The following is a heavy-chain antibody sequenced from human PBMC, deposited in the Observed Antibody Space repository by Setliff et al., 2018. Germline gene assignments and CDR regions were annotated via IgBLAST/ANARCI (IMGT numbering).Heavy chain of an antibody. CDR1: GFTFSTAW. Sequence: GASLKLSCAASGFTFSTAWMNWVRQAPGKGLEWVGRIKGKNDGLATDYAAPVKGRFTISRDDSKNTLYLQMNSLKTEDTAVYYCTTDPSPTFGGVIGAAFDFWGQGTMVTVSS. J-gene: IGHJ3*01. D-gene: IGHD3-16*01. CDR2: IKGKNDGLAT. V-gene: IGHV3-15*07. CDR3: TTDPSPTFGGVIGAAFDF.